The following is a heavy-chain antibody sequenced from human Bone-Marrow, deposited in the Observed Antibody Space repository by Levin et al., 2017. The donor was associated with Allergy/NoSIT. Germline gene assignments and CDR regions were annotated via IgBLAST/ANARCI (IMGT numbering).Heavy chain of an antibody. J-gene: IGHJ4*02. Sequence: PGESLKISCTGSGFTFSKYWIAWVRQTPGKGLEWMGAVYPGDSDTRYRASFRGQVTFSADKSSSTAYMQWRTLTAGDTAMYYCARLRTGWPEFILDYWGQGTLVTVSS. V-gene: IGHV5-51*01. D-gene: IGHD6-19*01. CDR1: GFTFSKYW. CDR2: VYPGDSDT. CDR3: ARLRTGWPEFILDY.